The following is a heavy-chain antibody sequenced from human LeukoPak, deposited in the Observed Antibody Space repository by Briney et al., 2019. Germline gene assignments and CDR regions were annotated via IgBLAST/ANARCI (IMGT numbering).Heavy chain of an antibody. Sequence: PSETLSLTCTVSGGSISSSSYYWGWIRQPPGKGLEWIGSIFYSGSTYYNPSLKSRVTIAVDTSKNQFYLKLSSVTAADTAVYYCARPSRDGYNYFDYWGQGTLVTVSS. CDR2: IFYSGST. J-gene: IGHJ4*02. CDR1: GGSISSSSYY. D-gene: IGHD5-24*01. CDR3: ARPSRDGYNYFDY. V-gene: IGHV4-39*01.